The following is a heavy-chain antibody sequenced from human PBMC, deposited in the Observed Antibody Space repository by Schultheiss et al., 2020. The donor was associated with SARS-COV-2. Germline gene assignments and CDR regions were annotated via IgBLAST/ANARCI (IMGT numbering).Heavy chain of an antibody. CDR1: GFTVSNSYM. Sequence: GSLRLSCAASGFTVSNSYMSWVRQPPGKGLQWIGDVYYSGSTYYNPSLKSRVTISVDTSKNQFSLKLSSVTAADTAVYYCAGVGATNHYWGQGTLVTVSS. CDR2: VYYSGST. J-gene: IGHJ4*02. D-gene: IGHD1-26*01. CDR3: AGVGATNHY. V-gene: IGHV4-4*02.